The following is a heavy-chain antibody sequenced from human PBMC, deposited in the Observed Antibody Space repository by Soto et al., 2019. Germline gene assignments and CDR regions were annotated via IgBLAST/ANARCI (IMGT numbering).Heavy chain of an antibody. CDR1: GYTFSKFG. J-gene: IGHJ5*02. Sequence: QVQLVQSGGEVKKPGASVKVSCKTSGYTFSKFGISWARQVPGQGLEWVGWITPYDGSTNFAQKLQGRVSLTLDTSTDTAYLELRSVESDDTAVYYGARSWCRTDNPDAWGQGTLGTVSS. CDR3: ARSWCRTDNPDA. D-gene: IGHD2-8*01. V-gene: IGHV1-18*01. CDR2: ITPYDGST.